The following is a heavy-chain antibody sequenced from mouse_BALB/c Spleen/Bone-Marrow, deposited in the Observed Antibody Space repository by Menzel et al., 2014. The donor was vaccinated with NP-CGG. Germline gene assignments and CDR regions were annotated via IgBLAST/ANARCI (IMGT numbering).Heavy chain of an antibody. Sequence: VQLQQSGPGLVAPSQSLSITCTASGFSLTNYAASWVRQPPGKGLEWLGVIWGDGSTNYHSALISRLSISNDNSKSQVFLKLKSVQADDTATYFCVKLPNWDYAMDYWGQGTSVTVSS. CDR1: GFSLTNYA. CDR3: VKLPNWDYAMDY. CDR2: IWGDGST. D-gene: IGHD4-1*01. J-gene: IGHJ4*01. V-gene: IGHV2-3*01.